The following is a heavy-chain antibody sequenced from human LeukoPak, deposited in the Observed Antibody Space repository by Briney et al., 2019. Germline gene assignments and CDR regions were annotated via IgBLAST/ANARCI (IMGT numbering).Heavy chain of an antibody. J-gene: IGHJ4*02. CDR1: GFTFSSYA. D-gene: IGHD1-26*01. V-gene: IGHV3-23*01. Sequence: GGSLRLSCAASGFTFSSYAMSWVRQDPGKGLEWVSAISGSGGSTYYADSVKGRFTISRDNSKNTLYLQMNSLRAEDAAVYYCAKDPRGVGAARQFDYWGQGTLVTVSS. CDR2: ISGSGGST. CDR3: AKDPRGVGAARQFDY.